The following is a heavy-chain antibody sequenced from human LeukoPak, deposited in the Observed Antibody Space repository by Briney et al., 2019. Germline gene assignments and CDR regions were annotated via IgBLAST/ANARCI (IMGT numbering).Heavy chain of an antibody. J-gene: IGHJ3*02. D-gene: IGHD3-22*01. CDR3: TTASIDYYDSSGYQSRGAFDI. Sequence: GGSLRLSCAASGFTFSNAWMSWVRQAPGKGLGWVGRIKSKTDGGTTDYAAPVKGRFTISRDDSKNTLYLQMNSLKTEDTAVYYCTTASIDYYDSSGYQSRGAFDIWGQGTMVTVSS. CDR2: IKSKTDGGTT. CDR1: GFTFSNAW. V-gene: IGHV3-15*01.